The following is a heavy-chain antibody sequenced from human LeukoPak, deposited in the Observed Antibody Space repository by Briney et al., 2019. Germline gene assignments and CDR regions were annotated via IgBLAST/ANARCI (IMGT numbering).Heavy chain of an antibody. CDR3: ARDVFAEYNTHHKFDP. CDR2: INPNTGGT. Sequence: ASVKVSCKASGYSFSTHWMHWVRQAPGQGLEWMGWINPNTGGTDYAQRFQGRVTMTRDTSISTAYMELSSLISDDTAVYYCARDVFAEYNTHHKFDPWGQGTLVTVSS. J-gene: IGHJ5*02. CDR1: GYSFSTHW. V-gene: IGHV1-2*02. D-gene: IGHD1-14*01.